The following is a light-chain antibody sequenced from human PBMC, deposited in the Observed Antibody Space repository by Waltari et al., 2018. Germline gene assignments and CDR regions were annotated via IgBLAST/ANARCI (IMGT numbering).Light chain of an antibody. J-gene: IGLJ1*01. Sequence: QSVLTQPPSVSGAPGQRVTISCTGSTSNIGAGYDVHWYQQLPGTAPKLLIFGTTNRPPGVPCRFSGSKSGTSPSLAITGLQVEDEADYYCQAYDNSLSGYVFGSGTKVTVL. V-gene: IGLV1-40*01. CDR2: GTT. CDR3: QAYDNSLSGYV. CDR1: TSNIGAGYD.